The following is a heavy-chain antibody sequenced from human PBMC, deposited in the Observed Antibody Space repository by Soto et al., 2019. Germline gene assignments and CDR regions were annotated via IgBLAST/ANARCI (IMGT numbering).Heavy chain of an antibody. CDR2: INPNSGGT. D-gene: IGHD3-16*01. J-gene: IGHJ3*02. CDR3: ASQSSGLFGDADAFDI. V-gene: IGHV1-2*04. Sequence: SVKVSCKASGYTFTGYYMHWVRQAPGQGLEWMGWINPNSGGTNYAQKFQGWVTMTRDTSISTAYMELSRLRSDDTAGYYCASQSSGLFGDADAFDIWGQGTMVTVSS. CDR1: GYTFTGYY.